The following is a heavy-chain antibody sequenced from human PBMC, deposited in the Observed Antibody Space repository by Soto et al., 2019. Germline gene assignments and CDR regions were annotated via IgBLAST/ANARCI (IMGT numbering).Heavy chain of an antibody. CDR2: IIPISGTA. J-gene: IGHJ6*02. V-gene: IGHV1-69*06. Sequence: QVQLVQSGAEVKKPGSSVKVSCKASGGTFSSYAISWVRQAPGQGLEWMGGIIPISGTANYAQKFQGRVTITADKSTSTAYMELSSLRSEDTAVYYCARGARGIVVVPAAVGDYGMDVWGQGTTVTVSS. CDR1: GGTFSSYA. CDR3: ARGARGIVVVPAAVGDYGMDV. D-gene: IGHD2-2*01.